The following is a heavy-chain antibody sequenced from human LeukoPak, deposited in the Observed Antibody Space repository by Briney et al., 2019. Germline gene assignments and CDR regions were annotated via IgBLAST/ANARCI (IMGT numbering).Heavy chain of an antibody. CDR1: GITFSSYW. D-gene: IGHD3-22*01. Sequence: GGSLRLSCAASGITFSSYWMHWVRQAPGKGLVWVSRINTDGSSTSYADSVKGRFTISRDNSKNTVYLQMNSLRVEDTAVYYCARDSGDSSGYYPGYWGQGTLVTVSS. V-gene: IGHV3-74*01. CDR3: ARDSGDSSGYYPGY. CDR2: INTDGSST. J-gene: IGHJ4*02.